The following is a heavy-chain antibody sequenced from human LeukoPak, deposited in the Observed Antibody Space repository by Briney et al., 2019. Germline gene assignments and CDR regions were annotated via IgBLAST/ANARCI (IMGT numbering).Heavy chain of an antibody. CDR1: GFTFSSYS. Sequence: GGSLRLSCAASGFTFSSYSMNWVRQAPGKGLERVSYISSSSSTIYYADSVKGRFTISRDNAKNSLYLQMNSLRAEDTAVYYCASLTLFDYWGQGTLVTVSS. D-gene: IGHD2-15*01. V-gene: IGHV3-48*04. J-gene: IGHJ4*02. CDR2: ISSSSSTI. CDR3: ASLTLFDY.